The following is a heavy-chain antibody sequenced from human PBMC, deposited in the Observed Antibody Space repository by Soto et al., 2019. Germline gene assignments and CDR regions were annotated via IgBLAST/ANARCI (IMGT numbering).Heavy chain of an antibody. CDR2: LSDSGGSI. Sequence: GGSLRRSYTACGFTFSRHAMTWVRQATGKGLEWVSGLSDSGGSIYYADSVKGRFTISRDNSMNTLYLQMNTLRAEDTAVYYCAKVSSSWYAGFFDLWGQGTLVTVSS. D-gene: IGHD6-13*01. CDR1: GFTFSRHA. J-gene: IGHJ4*02. CDR3: AKVSSSWYAGFFDL. V-gene: IGHV3-23*01.